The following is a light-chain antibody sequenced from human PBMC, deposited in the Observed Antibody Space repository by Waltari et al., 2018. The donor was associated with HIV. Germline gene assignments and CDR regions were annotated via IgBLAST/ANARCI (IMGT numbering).Light chain of an antibody. Sequence: QSVLTQPPSVSGAPGKRVTISCTGGSANLGADYDVHWYQQIPGTAPKLLISGNKNRPSGVPDRFSASKSGTSASLAITGLQAEDEADYFCQSYDRSLSASVVFGGGTKLTVL. CDR3: QSYDRSLSASVV. CDR2: GNK. CDR1: SANLGADYD. V-gene: IGLV1-40*01. J-gene: IGLJ2*01.